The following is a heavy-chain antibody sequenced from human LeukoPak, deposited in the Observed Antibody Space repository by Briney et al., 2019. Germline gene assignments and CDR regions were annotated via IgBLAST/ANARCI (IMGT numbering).Heavy chain of an antibody. D-gene: IGHD1/OR15-1a*01. CDR1: RFTFSSYA. Sequence: PGGSLRLSCTASRFTFSSYAMHWVRQAPGKGLEWVALISYDGSNQYYADSVKGRFTISRDNSKNTLYLQMNSLRAEDTAVYYCVRAQQSYYYHYYMDVWGKGTTVTVSS. V-gene: IGHV3-30-3*01. CDR2: ISYDGSNQ. J-gene: IGHJ6*03. CDR3: VRAQQSYYYHYYMDV.